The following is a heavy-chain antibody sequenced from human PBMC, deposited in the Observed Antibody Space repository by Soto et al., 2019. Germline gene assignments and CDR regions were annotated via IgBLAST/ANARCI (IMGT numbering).Heavy chain of an antibody. CDR3: AKEGRYSGSDYFDY. J-gene: IGHJ4*02. CDR1: GFTFSSYS. D-gene: IGHD5-12*01. Sequence: PGGSLRLSCGASGFTFSSYSMNWVRQAAGKGLEWISYISSSSSTIFYADSVKGRFTISRDNDKNSLYLQMNNLRDEDTAVYFCAKEGRYSGSDYFDYSGQGTLVTVSS. CDR2: ISSSSSTI. V-gene: IGHV3-48*02.